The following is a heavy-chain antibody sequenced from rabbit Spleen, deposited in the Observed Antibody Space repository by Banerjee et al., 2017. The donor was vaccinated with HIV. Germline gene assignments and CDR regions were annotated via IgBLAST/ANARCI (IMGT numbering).Heavy chain of an antibody. CDR1: GFSFSSNYW. V-gene: IGHV1S45*01. J-gene: IGHJ4*01. CDR2: INASTGKP. Sequence: QEQLEESGGGLVKPGGTLTLTCTTSGFSFSSNYWMCWVRQAPGKGLEWIACINASTGKPVYATWASGRFTISRTSSTTVTLRMTSLTAADRATYFCARDLVGVIGWNFYLWGQGTLVTVS. CDR3: ARDLVGVIGWNFYL. D-gene: IGHD1-1*01.